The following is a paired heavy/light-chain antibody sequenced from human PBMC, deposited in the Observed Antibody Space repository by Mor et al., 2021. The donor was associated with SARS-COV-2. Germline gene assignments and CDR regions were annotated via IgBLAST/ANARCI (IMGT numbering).Light chain of an antibody. V-gene: IGKV2-28*01. CDR3: MQALQSPRT. J-gene: IGKJ1*01. CDR2: LAS. CDR1: QSLLHSRGYNY. Sequence: DIVMTQSPLSLPVTPGEPASISCRSSQSLLHSRGYNYLEWYLQKPGQSPQLLISLASNRASGVPDRFSGSGSGTDFTLKINRVEAEDVGVYYCMQALQSPRTFGQGTKVEIK.
Heavy chain of an antibody. CDR2: VHYTGST. Sequence: QVQLQESGPGLVMPSETLSLTCSVSGASITNHYWSWIRQPPGKGLEWIAYVHYTGSTKYNPSLNGRATIAVDSSKNQFSLKLTSVTATDSAVYYCARHTSTNDDYALDYWGQGTLVTVST. CDR3: ARHTSTNDDYALDY. CDR1: GASITNHY. J-gene: IGHJ4*02. V-gene: IGHV4-59*08. D-gene: IGHD4-17*01.